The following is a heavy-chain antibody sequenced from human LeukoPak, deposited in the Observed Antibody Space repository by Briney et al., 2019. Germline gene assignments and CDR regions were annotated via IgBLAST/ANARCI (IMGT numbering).Heavy chain of an antibody. CDR2: ISAYNGNT. Sequence: ASVKVSCKASGYTFTSYGISWVRHAPGQGLEWMGWISAYNGNTNYAQKLQGRVTMTTDTSTSTAYMELRSLRSDDTAVYYCARDTPDYYDFWSGRPKYDYWGQGTLVTVSS. D-gene: IGHD3-3*01. J-gene: IGHJ4*02. CDR1: GYTFTSYG. V-gene: IGHV1-18*01. CDR3: ARDTPDYYDFWSGRPKYDY.